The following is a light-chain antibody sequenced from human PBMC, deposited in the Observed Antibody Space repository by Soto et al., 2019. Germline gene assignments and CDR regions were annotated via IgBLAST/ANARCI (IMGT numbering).Light chain of an antibody. Sequence: ETVLTQSPATLSLSPGGRATLSCRASQSISSYLAWYQQKPGQAPRLLIYDASNRATGIPARFSGSGSGTDFTLTISSLETEDFAVYYCQQRSNWPPITFGQGTRLEIK. CDR1: QSISSY. V-gene: IGKV3-11*01. CDR2: DAS. J-gene: IGKJ5*01. CDR3: QQRSNWPPIT.